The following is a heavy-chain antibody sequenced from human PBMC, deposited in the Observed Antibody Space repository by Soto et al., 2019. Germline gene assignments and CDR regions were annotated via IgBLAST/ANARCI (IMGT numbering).Heavy chain of an antibody. CDR2: ISAYNGNT. Sequence: ASVKVSCKASGYTFTSYGISWVRQAPGQGLEWMGWISAYNGNTNYAQKLQGRVTMTTDTSTSTAYMELRSLRSDDTAVYYCARLMVYALYYYYGMDVWGQGTTVTVSS. CDR3: ARLMVYALYYYYGMDV. V-gene: IGHV1-18*04. J-gene: IGHJ6*02. CDR1: GYTFTSYG. D-gene: IGHD2-8*01.